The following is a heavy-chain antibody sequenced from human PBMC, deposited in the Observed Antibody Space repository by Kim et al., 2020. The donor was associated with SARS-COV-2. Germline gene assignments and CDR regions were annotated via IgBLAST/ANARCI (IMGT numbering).Heavy chain of an antibody. V-gene: IGHV4-39*01. CDR3: ARGRGSGSYFNGY. J-gene: IGHJ4*02. D-gene: IGHD3-10*01. Sequence: NPSLRRRVTISVDTSKSQFSLRLTSMTAADTGVYYCARGRGSGSYFNGYWGQGTLVTVSS.